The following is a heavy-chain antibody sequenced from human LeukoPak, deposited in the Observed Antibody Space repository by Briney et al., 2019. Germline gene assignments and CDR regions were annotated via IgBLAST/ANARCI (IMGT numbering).Heavy chain of an antibody. D-gene: IGHD4-17*01. V-gene: IGHV1-2*02. CDR1: GYTFTGHY. Sequence: ASVKVSCKASGYTFTGHYMHWVRQVPGQGLEWMGWSNPNSGGTKYAQKFQGRITMTMDTSITTAYVELHSLRSDDTAVYYCARGTDYGDYGGTWYYYYYMDVWGKGTTVTVSS. CDR2: SNPNSGGT. J-gene: IGHJ6*03. CDR3: ARGTDYGDYGGTWYYYYYMDV.